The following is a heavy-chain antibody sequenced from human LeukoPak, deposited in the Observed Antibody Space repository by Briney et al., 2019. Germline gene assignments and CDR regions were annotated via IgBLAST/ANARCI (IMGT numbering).Heavy chain of an antibody. CDR1: GGSISSGSYY. V-gene: IGHV4-61*02. CDR3: ARDLHGGPDWYFDL. Sequence: SETLSLTCTVSGGSISSGSYYWSWIRQPAVKGLEWIGRIYTSGSTNYNPTLKSRVTISVDTSKNQFSLKLSSVTAADTAVYYCARDLHGGPDWYFDLWGRGTLVTVSS. D-gene: IGHD6-25*01. CDR2: IYTSGST. J-gene: IGHJ2*01.